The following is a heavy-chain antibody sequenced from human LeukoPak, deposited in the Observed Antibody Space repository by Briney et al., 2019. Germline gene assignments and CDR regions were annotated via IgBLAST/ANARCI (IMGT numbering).Heavy chain of an antibody. CDR2: ISGSGGST. Sequence: GGSLRLSCAASGFTFSSYAMSWVRQAPGKGLAWVSAISGSGGSTYYADSVKGRFTISRDNAKNSLYLQMNSLRAEDTAVYYCARVQWELLHAPFDYWGQGTLVTVSS. J-gene: IGHJ4*02. V-gene: IGHV3-23*01. D-gene: IGHD1-26*01. CDR1: GFTFSSYA. CDR3: ARVQWELLHAPFDY.